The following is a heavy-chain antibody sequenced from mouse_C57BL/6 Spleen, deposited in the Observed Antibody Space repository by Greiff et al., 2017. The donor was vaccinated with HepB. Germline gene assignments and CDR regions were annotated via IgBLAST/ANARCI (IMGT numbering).Heavy chain of an antibody. V-gene: IGHV2-2*01. CDR1: GFSLTSYG. CDR3: ARNPLTTVDSYGYFDV. J-gene: IGHJ1*03. D-gene: IGHD1-1*01. Sequence: QVQLQQSGPGLVQPSQSLSITCTVSGFSLTSYGVHWVRQSPGKGLEWLGVIWSGGSTDYNAAFISRLSISKDNSKSQVFFKMNSLQADDTAIYYCARNPLTTVDSYGYFDVWGTGTTVTVSS. CDR2: IWSGGST.